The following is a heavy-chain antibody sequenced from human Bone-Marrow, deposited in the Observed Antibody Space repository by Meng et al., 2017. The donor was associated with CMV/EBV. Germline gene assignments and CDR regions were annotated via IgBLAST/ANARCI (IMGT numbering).Heavy chain of an antibody. CDR3: AHSTFGGVIVAAFDI. D-gene: IGHD3-16*02. V-gene: IGHV2-5*01. Sequence: SGPTLVKTTQTLTLTCTFSGFSLSTSGVGVGWIRQPPGKALEWLALIYWNDDKRYSPSLKSRLTITKDTSKNQVVLTMTNMDPVDTATYYCAHSTFGGVIVAAFDIWGQGTMVTVSS. J-gene: IGHJ3*02. CDR1: GFSLSTSGVG. CDR2: IYWNDDK.